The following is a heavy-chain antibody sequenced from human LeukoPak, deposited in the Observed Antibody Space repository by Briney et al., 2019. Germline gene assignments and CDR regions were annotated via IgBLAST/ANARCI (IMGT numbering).Heavy chain of an antibody. CDR1: GFTFDDYA. Sequence: GRSLRLSCAASGFTFDDYAMHWVRQAPGKGLVWVSRINSDGSSTSYADSVKGRFTISRDNAKNTLYLQMNSLRAEDTAVYYCARVIPPHPFWGQGALVTVSS. V-gene: IGHV3-74*01. CDR3: ARVIPPHPF. J-gene: IGHJ4*02. CDR2: INSDGSST.